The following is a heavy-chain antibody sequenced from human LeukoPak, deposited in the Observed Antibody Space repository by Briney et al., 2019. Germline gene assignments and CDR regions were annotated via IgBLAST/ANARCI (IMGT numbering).Heavy chain of an antibody. CDR2: IYYSGST. V-gene: IGHV4-59*01. Sequence: PSETLSLTCTVSGGSISSYYWSWIRQPPGKGLEWIGYIYYSGSTNYNPSLKSRVTISVDTSKNQFSLKLGSVTAADTAVYYCARVEVGGWFDPWGQGTLVTVSS. CDR3: ARVEVGGWFDP. J-gene: IGHJ5*02. D-gene: IGHD2-2*01. CDR1: GGSISSYY.